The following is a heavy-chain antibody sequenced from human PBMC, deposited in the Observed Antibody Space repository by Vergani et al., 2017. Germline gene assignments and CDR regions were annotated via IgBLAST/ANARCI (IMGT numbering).Heavy chain of an antibody. CDR3: ARDLRKGVRRYYYDSSGYYD. D-gene: IGHD3-22*01. Sequence: EVQLVESGGGLVQPGRSLRLSCAASGFTFDDYAMHWVRQAPGKGLEWVSGISWNSGSIGYADSVKGRFTISRDNAKNSLYLQMNSLRAEDTALYYCARDLRKGVRRYYYDSSGYYDWGQGTLVTVSS. J-gene: IGHJ4*02. CDR1: GFTFDDYA. V-gene: IGHV3-9*01. CDR2: ISWNSGSI.